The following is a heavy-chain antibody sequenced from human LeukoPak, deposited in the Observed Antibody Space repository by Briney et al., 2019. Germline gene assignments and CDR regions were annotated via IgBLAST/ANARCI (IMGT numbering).Heavy chain of an antibody. V-gene: IGHV3-30*18. CDR1: GFSFSIYG. CDR3: VKDRTINGRSSPFDS. CDR2: ISYDGRNQ. J-gene: IGHJ4*02. D-gene: IGHD1-26*01. Sequence: GGSLRLSCAASGFSFSIYGMHWVRQAPLKGLEWVTAISYDGRNQNYADSVKGRFTIFRDNSQNTLYLQMNSLRAGDTALYYCVKDRTINGRSSPFDSWGQGTLVTASS.